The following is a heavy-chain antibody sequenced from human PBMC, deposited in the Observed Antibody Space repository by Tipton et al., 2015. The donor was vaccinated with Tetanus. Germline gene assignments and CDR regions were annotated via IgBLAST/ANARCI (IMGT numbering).Heavy chain of an antibody. Sequence: GSLRLSCAASGFTFDDYTMHWVRQAPGKGLEWVSLISWAGGSTYYADSVKGRFTISRDNAKNSLYLQMNSLRAEDTALYYCARDPYSSSSNWFGPWGQGTLVTVSS. J-gene: IGHJ5*02. CDR3: ARDPYSSSSNWFGP. D-gene: IGHD6-6*01. CDR2: ISWAGGST. CDR1: GFTFDDYT. V-gene: IGHV3-43*01.